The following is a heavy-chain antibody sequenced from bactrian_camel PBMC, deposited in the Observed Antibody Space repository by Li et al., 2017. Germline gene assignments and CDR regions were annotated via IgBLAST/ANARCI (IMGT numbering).Heavy chain of an antibody. Sequence: HVQLVESGGGSVQAGGSLSLSCAGSGDTDSVNCVGWFRQTPEKEREGVATLYFGGGTTYYAVSVKGRFSIAQDNDKNTVYLQMNSLKSEDTAIYYCAKHPPSTWAVGDWGQGTQVTVS. V-gene: IGHV3S1*01. CDR1: GDTDSVNC. D-gene: IGHD5*01. CDR3: AKHPPSTWAVGD. CDR2: LYFGGGTT. J-gene: IGHJ4*01.